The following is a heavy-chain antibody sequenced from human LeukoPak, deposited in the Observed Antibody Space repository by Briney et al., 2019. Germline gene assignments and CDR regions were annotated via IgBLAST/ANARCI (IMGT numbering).Heavy chain of an antibody. D-gene: IGHD3-22*01. CDR2: TYYSGST. CDR1: GGSISSSSYY. V-gene: IGHV4-39*01. CDR3: ARPGYYDSSGYYPKSIAFDI. J-gene: IGHJ3*02. Sequence: PSETLSLTCTVSGGSISSSSYYWGWIRQPPGKGLEWIGSTYYSGSTYYNPSLKSRVTISVDTSKNQFSLKLSSVTAADTAVYYCARPGYYDSSGYYPKSIAFDIWGQGTMVTVSS.